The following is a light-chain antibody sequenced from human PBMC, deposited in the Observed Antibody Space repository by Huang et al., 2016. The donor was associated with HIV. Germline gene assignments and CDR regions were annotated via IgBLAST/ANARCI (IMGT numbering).Light chain of an antibody. CDR2: DAS. Sequence: EIVLTQSPGTLSLSPGKRATLSCRASQRVGSSYLAWDQQKPGQAPRRLIYDASSRATGIPDRFNGSGSGTDFTLTISRLEPEDFAVYYCQQYSNSPGWTFGQGTKVEIK. CDR1: QRVGSSY. J-gene: IGKJ1*01. V-gene: IGKV3-20*01. CDR3: QQYSNSPGWT.